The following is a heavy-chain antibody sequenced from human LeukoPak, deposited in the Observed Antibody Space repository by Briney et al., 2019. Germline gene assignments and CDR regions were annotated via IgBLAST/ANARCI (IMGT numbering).Heavy chain of an antibody. Sequence: GASVKVSCKVSGYTLTELSMHWVRQAPGKGLEWMGGFDPEDGETIYAQKFQGRVTMTEDTSTDTAYVELSSLRSEDTAVYYCASGPSPGPYYYDSSGYRYWGQGTLVTVSS. V-gene: IGHV1-24*01. CDR3: ASGPSPGPYYYDSSGYRY. CDR2: FDPEDGET. J-gene: IGHJ4*02. D-gene: IGHD3-22*01. CDR1: GYTLTELS.